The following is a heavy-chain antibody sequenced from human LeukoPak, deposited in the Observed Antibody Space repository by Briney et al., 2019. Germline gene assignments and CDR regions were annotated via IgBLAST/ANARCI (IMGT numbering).Heavy chain of an antibody. Sequence: GGSLRLSCTASGLTYSTSGFNWVRQAPGKGLEWVASIGPTGSDRYHADSIKGRFTISRDNANNFLYLQMNSLRAEDTAVYYCATETNGRHYDYWGQGTLLTVSS. CDR2: IGPTGSDR. CDR3: ATETNGRHYDY. D-gene: IGHD1-14*01. CDR1: GLTYSTSG. V-gene: IGHV3-21*06. J-gene: IGHJ4*02.